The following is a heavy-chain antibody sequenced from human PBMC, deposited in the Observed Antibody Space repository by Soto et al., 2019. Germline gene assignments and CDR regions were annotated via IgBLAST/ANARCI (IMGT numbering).Heavy chain of an antibody. D-gene: IGHD6-13*01. J-gene: IGHJ4*02. CDR1: GFTFSTFA. CDR2: ISGSGGST. Sequence: AVGSLRLSCAASGFTFSTFAMSWVRQAPGKGLEWVSAISGSGGSTYYADSVKGRFTISRDISKNTLYLQMNSPRAEDTALYYCAKSYSSNWYDYFDYWGQGTLVTVSS. V-gene: IGHV3-23*01. CDR3: AKSYSSNWYDYFDY.